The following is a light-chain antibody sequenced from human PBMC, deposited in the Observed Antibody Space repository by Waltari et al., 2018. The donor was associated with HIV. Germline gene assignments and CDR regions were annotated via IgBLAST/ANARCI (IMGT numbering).Light chain of an antibody. J-gene: IGLJ2*01. Sequence: SYELTPPPPVSVSPGQTASITCSGNKLGHISVYWYQQKPGQSPLLVLYQDSERPSAFPERFSSSNTENTATLTISGSQPMDAGVYYCLAWDSSTVVFGGGTRLTVL. V-gene: IGLV3-1*01. CDR2: QDS. CDR3: LAWDSSTVV. CDR1: KLGHIS.